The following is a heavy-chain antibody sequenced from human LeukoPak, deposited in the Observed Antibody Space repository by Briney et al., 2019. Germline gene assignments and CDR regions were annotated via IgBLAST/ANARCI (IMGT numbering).Heavy chain of an antibody. Sequence: PGGSLRLSCAASGFTFSSYSMNWVHQAPGKGLEWVSSISSSSSYIYYADSVKGRFTISRDNAKNSLYLQMNGLRAEDTAVYYCARVMGVVVTATADYWGQGTLVTVSS. J-gene: IGHJ4*02. V-gene: IGHV3-21*01. CDR2: ISSSSSYI. CDR1: GFTFSSYS. D-gene: IGHD2-21*02. CDR3: ARVMGVVVTATADY.